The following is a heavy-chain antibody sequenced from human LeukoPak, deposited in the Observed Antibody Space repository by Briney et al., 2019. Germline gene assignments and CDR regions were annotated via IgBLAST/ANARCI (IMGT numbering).Heavy chain of an antibody. V-gene: IGHV3-7*01. CDR2: IKQDGSEK. D-gene: IGHD3-3*01. Sequence: GGSLRLSCAASGFTFSSYWMSWVRQAPGKGPEWVANIKQDGSEKYYVDSVKGRFTISRDYAKNSLYLQMNSLRAEDTAVYYCARDAFSRISVFGVVSDAFDIWGQGTMVTVSS. J-gene: IGHJ3*02. CDR3: ARDAFSRISVFGVVSDAFDI. CDR1: GFTFSSYW.